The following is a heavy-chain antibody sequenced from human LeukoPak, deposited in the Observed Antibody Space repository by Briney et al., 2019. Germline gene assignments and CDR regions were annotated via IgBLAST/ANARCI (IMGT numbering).Heavy chain of an antibody. V-gene: IGHV4-59*01. D-gene: IGHD4-23*01. CDR1: GGSISSYY. CDR3: AREVGGNSFDD. CDR2: IYYSGST. J-gene: IGHJ4*02. Sequence: SETLSLTCTVSGGSISSYYWSWIRQPPGKGLEWIGDIYYSGSTNYNPSLKSRVTISLDTSKNQFSLKLSSVTAADTAVYYCAREVGGNSFDDWGQGTLVTVSS.